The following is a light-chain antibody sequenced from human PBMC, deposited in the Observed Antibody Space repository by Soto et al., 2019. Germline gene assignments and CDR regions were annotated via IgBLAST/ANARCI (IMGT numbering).Light chain of an antibody. CDR1: ESDSSN. J-gene: IGKJ4*01. CDR3: QQYNNWPLT. V-gene: IGKV3-15*01. Sequence: EIVMTQSPATLSVSPGERATLSCRASESDSSNLAWYQQKPGQAPRLLIYGALTRATGIPARFSGRGSETEFTLTISSLQSEDFAVYYCQQYNNWPLTFGGGTKVEIK. CDR2: GAL.